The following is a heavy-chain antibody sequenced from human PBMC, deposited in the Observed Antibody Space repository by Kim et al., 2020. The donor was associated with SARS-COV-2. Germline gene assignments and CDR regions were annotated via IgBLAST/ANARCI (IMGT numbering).Heavy chain of an antibody. Sequence: SETLSLTCTVSGGSISSGGYYWSWIRQHPGKGLEWIGYIYYSGSTYYNPSLKSRVTISVDTSKNQFSLKLSSVTAADTAVYYCARGPLYYYDSSALQQDIWGQGTMVTVSS. J-gene: IGHJ3*02. D-gene: IGHD3-22*01. CDR3: ARGPLYYYDSSALQQDI. CDR1: GGSISSGGYY. V-gene: IGHV4-31*03. CDR2: IYYSGST.